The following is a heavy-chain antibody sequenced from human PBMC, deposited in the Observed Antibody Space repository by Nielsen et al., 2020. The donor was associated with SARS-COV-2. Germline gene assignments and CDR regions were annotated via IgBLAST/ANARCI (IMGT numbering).Heavy chain of an antibody. CDR1: GYTFTSYD. Sequence: ASVKVSCKASGYTFTSYDINWVRQATGQGLEWMGWMNPNSGNTGYAQKFQGRVTLTWDTSISTAYMELSSLRSEDTAVYYCTRGVPDFGYWGQGTLVTVSS. CDR3: TRGVPDFGY. V-gene: IGHV1-8*01. CDR2: MNPNSGNT. J-gene: IGHJ4*02.